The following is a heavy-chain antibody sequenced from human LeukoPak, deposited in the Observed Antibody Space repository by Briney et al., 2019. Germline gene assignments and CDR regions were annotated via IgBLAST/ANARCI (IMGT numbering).Heavy chain of an antibody. J-gene: IGHJ1*01. CDR1: GFTFSTYI. CDR2: INSSSSTI. Sequence: GGSLRLSCSGSGFTFSTYIMNWARQAPGKGLEWVSYINSSSSTIYYADSVKGRFTISRDNAKNSLYLQMNSLRAEDTAVYYCARLYCSSTNCYSYIQHWGQGTAVTASS. V-gene: IGHV3-48*04. D-gene: IGHD2-2*01. CDR3: ARLYCSSTNCYSYIQH.